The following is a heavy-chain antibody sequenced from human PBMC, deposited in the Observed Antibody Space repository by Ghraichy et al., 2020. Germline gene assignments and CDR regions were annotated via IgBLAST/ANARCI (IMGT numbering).Heavy chain of an antibody. D-gene: IGHD6-19*01. CDR3: VTPAVAATNTHFQH. J-gene: IGHJ1*01. V-gene: IGHV4-38-2*02. CDR1: GYSISSDYY. Sequence: SETLSLTCTVSGYSISSDYYWGWIRQPPGKGLEWIASISHSGNTFYNPSLKSRVTISIDTSKNQFSLKLSSVTAADTAVFYCVTPAVAATNTHFQHWGQGTLVTVSS. CDR2: ISHSGNT.